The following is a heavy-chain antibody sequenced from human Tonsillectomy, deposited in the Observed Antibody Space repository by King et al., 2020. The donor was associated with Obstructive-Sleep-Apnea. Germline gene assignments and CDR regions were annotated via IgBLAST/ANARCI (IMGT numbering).Heavy chain of an antibody. CDR1: GFTFGDYA. J-gene: IGHJ4*02. CDR3: TRGVIVVVPAAFIPYY. V-gene: IGHV3-49*03. D-gene: IGHD2-2*01. CDR2: IRRKADGGTT. Sequence: VQLVESGGGLVQPGRSLRLSCTVSGFTFGDYAMSWFRQAPGKGLEWVGFIRRKADGGTTEYAASVKGRFTISRDVSISIAFLQMNSLKTEDTAVYYCTRGVIVVVPAAFIPYYWGQGTLVTVSS.